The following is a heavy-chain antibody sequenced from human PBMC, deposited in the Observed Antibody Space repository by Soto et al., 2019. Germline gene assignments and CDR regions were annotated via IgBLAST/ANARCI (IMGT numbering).Heavy chain of an antibody. J-gene: IGHJ1*01. D-gene: IGHD2-21*02. CDR3: ARFSTSVVTAISALGH. V-gene: IGHV1-18*04. CDR1: GYTFTSYG. CDR2: ISAYNGNT. Sequence: ASVKVSCKASGYTFTSYGISWVRQAPGQGLEWMGWISAYNGNTNYAQKLQGRVTMTTDTSTSTAYMELRSLRSDDTAVYYCARFSTSVVTAISALGHWGQGTLVTFSS.